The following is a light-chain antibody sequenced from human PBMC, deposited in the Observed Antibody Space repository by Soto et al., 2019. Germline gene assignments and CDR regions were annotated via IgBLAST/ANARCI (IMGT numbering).Light chain of an antibody. J-gene: IGLJ3*02. CDR3: CSYECSYTPHWA. CDR2: DVS. V-gene: IGLV2-11*01. Sequence: QSALTQPLSVSGSPGQSVTSSCTGTSSAVGGYNYVSWYQQHTGKAPKLMIYDVSKRPSGDPDSFSGSQSGNTASLTISALQAEDEAAYYCCSYECSYTPHWAFGGGTKLTVI. CDR1: SSAVGGYNY.